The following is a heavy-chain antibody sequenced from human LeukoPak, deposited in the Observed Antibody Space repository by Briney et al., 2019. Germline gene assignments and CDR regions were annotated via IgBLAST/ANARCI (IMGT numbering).Heavy chain of an antibody. CDR2: TYYRSKWFH. Sequence: SQTLSLTCAISGDSVSSNSAAWNWIRQSPSRGLEWLGGTYYRSKWFHGYALSVKSRITINPDTSKNQFSLQLNSVTPEDTAIYYCARIVRGTPDIWGQGTMVTVSS. CDR1: GDSVSSNSAA. D-gene: IGHD1-26*01. V-gene: IGHV6-1*01. CDR3: ARIVRGTPDI. J-gene: IGHJ3*02.